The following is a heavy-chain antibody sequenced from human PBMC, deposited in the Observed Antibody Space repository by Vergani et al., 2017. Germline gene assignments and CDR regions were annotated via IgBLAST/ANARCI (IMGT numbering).Heavy chain of an antibody. CDR2: IIPIFGTA. D-gene: IGHD2-21*01. CDR1: GGTFSSYA. CDR3: ASPAYCGGDCYPHHYYYYYMDV. Sequence: QVQLVQSGAEVKKPGSSVKVSCKASGGTFSSYAISWVRQAPGQGLEWMGGIIPIFGTANYAQKFQGRVTITADESTSTAYMELSNLRSEDTAVYYCASPAYCGGDCYPHHYYYYYMDVWGKGTTVTVSS. V-gene: IGHV1-69*01. J-gene: IGHJ6*03.